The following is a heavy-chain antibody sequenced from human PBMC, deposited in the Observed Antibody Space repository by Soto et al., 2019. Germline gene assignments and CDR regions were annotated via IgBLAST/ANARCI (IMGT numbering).Heavy chain of an antibody. CDR2: IGVGSGNT. J-gene: IGHJ3*02. CDR1: GFTFTSSA. V-gene: IGHV1-58*01. CDR3: AAAPSARYNWNDSAFDI. Sequence: ASVKVSCKASGFTFTSSAVQWVRQARGQRLEWIGWIGVGSGNTNYAQKFQERDTITRDMSTSTAYMELSSLRSEDTAVYYCAAAPSARYNWNDSAFDIWGQGTLVTVSS. D-gene: IGHD1-1*01.